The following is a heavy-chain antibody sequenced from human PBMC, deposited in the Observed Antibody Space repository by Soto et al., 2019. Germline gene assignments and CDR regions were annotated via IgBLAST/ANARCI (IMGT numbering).Heavy chain of an antibody. CDR1: GFTFSSYS. Sequence: PGGTLRLSCAASGFTFSSYSMNWVRQAPGKGLEWVSAISGSGGSTYYADSVKGRFTISRDNSKNTLYLQMNSLRAEDTAVYYCAKWTTAYYYGMDVWGQGTTVTVSS. CDR3: AKWTTAYYYGMDV. CDR2: ISGSGGST. J-gene: IGHJ6*02. D-gene: IGHD1-1*01. V-gene: IGHV3-23*01.